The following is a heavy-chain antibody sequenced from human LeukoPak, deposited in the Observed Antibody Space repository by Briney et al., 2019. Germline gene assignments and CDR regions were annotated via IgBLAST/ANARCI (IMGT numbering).Heavy chain of an antibody. Sequence: PGGSLRLSCAASGFTFSSYAMSWVRQAPGKGQEWVSAISGSGGSTYYADSVKGRFTISRDNSKNTLYLQMNSLRAEDTAVYYCAKDPNLWLSLFDYWGQGTLVTVSS. J-gene: IGHJ4*02. CDR2: ISGSGGST. V-gene: IGHV3-23*01. CDR3: AKDPNLWLSLFDY. CDR1: GFTFSSYA. D-gene: IGHD5-18*01.